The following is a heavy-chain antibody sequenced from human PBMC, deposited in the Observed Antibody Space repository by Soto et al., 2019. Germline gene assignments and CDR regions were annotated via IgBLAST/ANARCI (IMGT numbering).Heavy chain of an antibody. D-gene: IGHD6-6*01. V-gene: IGHV4-34*01. CDR2: INHSGST. J-gene: IGHJ4*02. CDR3: ASPMESIAGSLDY. CDR1: GGSFSGYY. Sequence: QVQLQQWGAGLLKPSETLSLTCAVYGGSFSGYYWSWIRQPPGKGLEWLGEINHSGSTNYNPSLNIRGTISVDTSKNQFSLKLSSVTAADTAVYYGASPMESIAGSLDYWGQGTLVTVSS.